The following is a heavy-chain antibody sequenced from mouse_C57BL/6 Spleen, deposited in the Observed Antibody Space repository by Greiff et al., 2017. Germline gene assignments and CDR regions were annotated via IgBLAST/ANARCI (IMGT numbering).Heavy chain of an antibody. Sequence: QVQLQQPGAELARPGASVKMSCKASGYTFTSYTMHWVKQRPGQGLEWIGYINPSSGYTKYNQKFKDKATLTADKSSSTAYMQLSSLTSEDSAVYYCARVAVVREWYAMDYWGQGTSVTVSS. CDR1: GYTFTSYT. J-gene: IGHJ4*01. V-gene: IGHV1-4*01. D-gene: IGHD1-1*01. CDR2: INPSSGYT. CDR3: ARVAVVREWYAMDY.